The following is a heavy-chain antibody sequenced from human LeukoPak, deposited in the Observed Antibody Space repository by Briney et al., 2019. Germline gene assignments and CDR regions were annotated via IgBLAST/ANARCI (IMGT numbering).Heavy chain of an antibody. CDR1: GGSISSGGYY. J-gene: IGHJ4*02. D-gene: IGHD4-11*01. Sequence: PSETLSLTCTVSGGSISSGGYYWSWIRQPPGKGLEWIGYTYHSGSTYYNPSLKSRVTISVDRSKNQFSLKLSSVTAADTAVYYCARDNDYSNYDYFDYWGQGTLVTVSS. V-gene: IGHV4-30-2*01. CDR2: TYHSGST. CDR3: ARDNDYSNYDYFDY.